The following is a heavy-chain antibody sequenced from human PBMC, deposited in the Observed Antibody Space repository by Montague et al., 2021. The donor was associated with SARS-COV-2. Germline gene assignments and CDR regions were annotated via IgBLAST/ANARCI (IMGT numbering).Heavy chain of an antibody. D-gene: IGHD2-2*01. CDR2: VNQSGTT. J-gene: IGHJ3*02. CDR3: ASVRPPVVVPGAGPAGRAFGI. Sequence: SETLSLTCAISGGSFSNYYWSWIRQPPGKGLELIGEVNQSGTTIYNPSVKSGVTISEDTSTNQFYLRLNSVTAADTAVYYCASVRPPVVVPGAGPAGRAFGIWGQGTMVTVSS. V-gene: IGHV4-34*01. CDR1: GGSFSNYY.